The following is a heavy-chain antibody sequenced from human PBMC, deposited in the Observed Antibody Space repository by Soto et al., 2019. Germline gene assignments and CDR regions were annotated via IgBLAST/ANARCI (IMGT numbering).Heavy chain of an antibody. CDR3: ARDTGWGLGY. CDR2: IYYSGGT. D-gene: IGHD6-19*01. CDR1: GDSINSDYS. J-gene: IGHJ4*02. Sequence: QVQLQESGPGLVRPSGTLSLSCAVSGDSINSDYSWNWVRQSPGKGLEWIAEIYYSGGTSYNPSLKSRVTISMDKSKNQFSLNLTSGTAADTAMYYCARDTGWGLGYWGQGTLVTVSS. V-gene: IGHV4-4*02.